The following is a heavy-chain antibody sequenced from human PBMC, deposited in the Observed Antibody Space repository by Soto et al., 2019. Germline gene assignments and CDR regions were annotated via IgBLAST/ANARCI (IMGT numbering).Heavy chain of an antibody. Sequence: QVQLVQSGAEVKKPGSSVKVSCKASGGTFSSYTISWVRQAPGQGLEWMGRIIPILGIANYAQKFQGRVTIPADKSTSTAYMELSSLRSEDTAEYYCARIRRDRTFFDYWGQGTLVTVSS. V-gene: IGHV1-69*02. CDR3: ARIRRDRTFFDY. CDR1: GGTFSSYT. CDR2: IIPILGIA. J-gene: IGHJ4*02.